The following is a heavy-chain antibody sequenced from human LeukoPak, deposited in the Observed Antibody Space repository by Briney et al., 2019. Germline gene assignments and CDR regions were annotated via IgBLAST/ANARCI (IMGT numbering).Heavy chain of an antibody. D-gene: IGHD5-12*01. CDR2: IHYSGST. V-gene: IGHV4-39*01. CDR1: GGSVSMSTYC. J-gene: IGHJ4*02. CDR3: ARWVATPRGYFDY. Sequence: PSETLSLTCSVSGGSVSMSTYCWGWTRQPPGKGLEWIGNIHYSGSTYYNPSLKSRVTIPADTSENQFSLKLNSVTAADTAVYYCARWVATPRGYFDYWGQGALVTVSS.